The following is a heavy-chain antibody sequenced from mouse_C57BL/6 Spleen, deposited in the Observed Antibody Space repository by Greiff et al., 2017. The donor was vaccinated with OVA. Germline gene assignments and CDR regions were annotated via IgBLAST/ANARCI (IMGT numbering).Heavy chain of an antibody. CDR1: GYTFTDYN. CDR3: ARWGITTVVAPYAMDY. Sequence: EVKLMESGPELVKPGASVKIPCKASGYTFTDYNMDWVKQSHGKSLEWIGDINPNNGGTIYNQKFKGTATLTVDKSSSTAYMELRSLTSEDTAVYYCARWGITTVVAPYAMDYWGQGTSVTVAS. V-gene: IGHV1-18*01. CDR2: INPNNGGT. D-gene: IGHD1-1*01. J-gene: IGHJ4*01.